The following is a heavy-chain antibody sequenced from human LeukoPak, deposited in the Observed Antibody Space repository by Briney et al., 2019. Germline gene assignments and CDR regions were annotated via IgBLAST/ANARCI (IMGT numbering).Heavy chain of an antibody. CDR3: ARQTHYTPAFDY. V-gene: IGHV4-59*08. CDR1: GGSISSNY. CDR2: IYYSGGT. D-gene: IGHD2-15*01. J-gene: IGHJ4*02. Sequence: SETLSLTCTVSGGSISSNYWSWTRQPPGKGLEWIGYIYYSGGTNYNPSLKSRVTISRNTSKNQFSLKLTSVTAADTAVYYCARQTHYTPAFDYWCQGTLVTVSS.